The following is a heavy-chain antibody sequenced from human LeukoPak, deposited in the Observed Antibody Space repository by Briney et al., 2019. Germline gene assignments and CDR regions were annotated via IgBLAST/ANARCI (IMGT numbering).Heavy chain of an antibody. D-gene: IGHD3-22*01. J-gene: IGHJ4*02. CDR3: TTGQHYYDSSGYYYANN. V-gene: IGHV3-15*01. CDR2: IKSKTDGGTT. Sequence: GGSLRLSCAASGFTFSNAWMSWVRQAPGKGLEWVGRIKSKTDGGTTDYAAPVKGRFTISRDDSKNTLYLRMNSLKTEDTAVYYCTTGQHYYDSSGYYYANNWGQGTLVTVSS. CDR1: GFTFSNAW.